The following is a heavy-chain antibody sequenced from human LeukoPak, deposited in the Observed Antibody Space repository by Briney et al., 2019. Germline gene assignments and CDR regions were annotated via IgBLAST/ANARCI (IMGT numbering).Heavy chain of an antibody. CDR1: GGSISSGGYY. V-gene: IGHV4-31*03. CDR2: IYYSGNT. CDR3: AREEIGVQFQH. Sequence: SQTLSLTCTVSGGSISSGGYYGGWSRHHPGKGLEWIGYIYYSGNTYYNPSLKSRVTISVDTSKNQFSLKLSSVTAADTAVYYCAREEIGVQFQHWGQGTLVTVSS. J-gene: IGHJ1*01. D-gene: IGHD3-3*01.